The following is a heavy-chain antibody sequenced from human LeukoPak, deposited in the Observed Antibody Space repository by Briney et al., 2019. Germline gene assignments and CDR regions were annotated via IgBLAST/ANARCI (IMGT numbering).Heavy chain of an antibody. CDR2: ISGSGGST. CDR3: AKVRGIGRVNRHYFGGVDP. CDR1: GFTFSSYA. Sequence: PGGSLRLSCAASGFTFSSYAMSWVRQAPGKGLEWVSAISGSGGSTYYADSVKGRFTISRDNSKNTLYLQMNSLRAEDTAVYYCAKVRGIGRVNRHYFGGVDPWGQGTLVTVSS. V-gene: IGHV3-23*01. D-gene: IGHD3-10*01. J-gene: IGHJ5*02.